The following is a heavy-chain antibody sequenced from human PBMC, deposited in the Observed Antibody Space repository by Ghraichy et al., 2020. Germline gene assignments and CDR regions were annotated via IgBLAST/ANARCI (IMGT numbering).Heavy chain of an antibody. Sequence: SETLSLTCAVYGGSFSGYYWSWIRQPPGKGLEWIGEINHSGSTNYNPSLKSRVTISVDTSKNQFSLKLSSVTAADTAVYYCASRIEWELPPQLDYWGQGTLVTVSS. CDR2: INHSGST. D-gene: IGHD1-26*01. J-gene: IGHJ4*02. CDR3: ASRIEWELPPQLDY. CDR1: GGSFSGYY. V-gene: IGHV4-34*01.